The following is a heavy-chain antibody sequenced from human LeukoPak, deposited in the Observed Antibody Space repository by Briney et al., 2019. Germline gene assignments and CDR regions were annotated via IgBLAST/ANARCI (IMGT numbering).Heavy chain of an antibody. V-gene: IGHV4-61*01. Sequence: SETLSLTCTVSGGSVSSGSYYWRWIRQPPGKGLEWIGYIYYSGSTNYNPSLKSRVTISVDTSKNQFSLKLSSVTAADTAVYYCAREAVAGTGWFDPWGQGTLVTVSS. D-gene: IGHD6-19*01. CDR2: IYYSGST. CDR3: AREAVAGTGWFDP. J-gene: IGHJ5*02. CDR1: GGSVSSGSYY.